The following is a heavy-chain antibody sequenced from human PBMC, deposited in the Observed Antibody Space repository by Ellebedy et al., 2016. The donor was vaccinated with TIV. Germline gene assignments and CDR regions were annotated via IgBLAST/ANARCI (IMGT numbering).Heavy chain of an antibody. CDR1: GFTFSSYA. V-gene: IGHV3-23*01. Sequence: GESLKISXAASGFTFSSYAMSWVRQAPGKGLEWVSAISGSGGSTYYADSVKGRFTISRDNSKNTLYLQMNSLRAEDTAVYYCAKDWQYQLLWHFDYWGQGTLVTVSS. CDR3: AKDWQYQLLWHFDY. J-gene: IGHJ4*02. D-gene: IGHD2-2*01. CDR2: ISGSGGST.